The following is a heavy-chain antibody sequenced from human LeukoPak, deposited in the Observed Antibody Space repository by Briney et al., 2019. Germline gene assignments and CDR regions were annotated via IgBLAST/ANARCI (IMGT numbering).Heavy chain of an antibody. J-gene: IGHJ4*02. CDR3: ARHVRQQLPPKAFDY. Sequence: TSGTLSLTCTVSGGSISSGIYYWGWIRQPPGKGLEWIGSIYYSGNAYYNPSLKSRVTISVDTSKNQLSLKLNSVTAADTAVYYCARHVRQQLPPKAFDYWGQGTLVTVSS. CDR1: GGSISSGIYY. CDR2: IYYSGNA. V-gene: IGHV4-39*01. D-gene: IGHD6-13*01.